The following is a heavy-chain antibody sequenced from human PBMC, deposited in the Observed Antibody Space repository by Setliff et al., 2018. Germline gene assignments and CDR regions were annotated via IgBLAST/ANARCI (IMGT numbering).Heavy chain of an antibody. CDR1: GGTFSSYA. J-gene: IGHJ3*02. V-gene: IGHV1-69*10. D-gene: IGHD6-13*01. Sequence: SVKVSCKASGGTFSSYAISWVRQAPGQGLEWMGGIIPILGIANYAQKFQGRVTITADKSTSTAYMELSSLRSEDTAVYYCARAGIAAAPDAFDIWGQGTMVTVSS. CDR2: IIPILGIA. CDR3: ARAGIAAAPDAFDI.